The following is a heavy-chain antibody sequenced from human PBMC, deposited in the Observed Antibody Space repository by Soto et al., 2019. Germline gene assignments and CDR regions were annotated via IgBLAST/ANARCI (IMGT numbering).Heavy chain of an antibody. CDR2: ISSTTNYI. D-gene: IGHD6-25*01. J-gene: IGHJ3*02. CDR3: ARGVHTATEPAFDI. Sequence: GGSLRLSCAASGFTFTRYSMNWVRQAPGKGLEWVSSISSTTNYIYYGDSMKGRFTISRDNAKNSLYLEMNSLRAEDTAVYYCARGVHTATEPAFDIWGQGTMVTVSS. CDR1: GFTFTRYS. V-gene: IGHV3-21*04.